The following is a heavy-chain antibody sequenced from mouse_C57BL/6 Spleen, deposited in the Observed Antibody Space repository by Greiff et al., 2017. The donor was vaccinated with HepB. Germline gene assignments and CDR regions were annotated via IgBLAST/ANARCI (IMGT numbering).Heavy chain of an antibody. CDR1: GFSLTSYA. V-gene: IGHV2-9-1*01. J-gene: IGHJ3*01. CDR3: AREGGTTVVASPFAY. CDR2: IWTGGGT. Sequence: VKLMESGPGLVAPSQSLSITCTVSGFSLTSYAISWVRQPPGKGLEWLGVIWTGGGTNYNSALKSRLSISKDNSKSQVFLKMNSLQTDDTARYYCAREGGTTVVASPFAYWGQGTLVTVSA. D-gene: IGHD1-1*01.